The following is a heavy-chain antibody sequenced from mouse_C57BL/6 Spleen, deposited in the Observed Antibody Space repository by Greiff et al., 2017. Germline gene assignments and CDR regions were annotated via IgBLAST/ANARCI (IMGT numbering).Heavy chain of an antibody. D-gene: IGHD1-1*01. Sequence: QVQLQQSGPELVKPGASVKISCKASGYTFTDYYINWVKQRPGQGLEWIGWIFPGSGSNYYNEKFKGKATLTVDKSYSTAYLLLSSLTSEDSAVYFCARWTTVGPFDYWGQGTTLTVSS. CDR2: IFPGSGSN. V-gene: IGHV1-75*01. CDR1: GYTFTDYY. CDR3: ARWTTVGPFDY. J-gene: IGHJ2*01.